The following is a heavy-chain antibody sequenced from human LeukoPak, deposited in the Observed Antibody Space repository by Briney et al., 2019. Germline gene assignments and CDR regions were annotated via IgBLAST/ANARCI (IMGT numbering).Heavy chain of an antibody. CDR2: IKTYRSST. D-gene: IGHD1-26*01. J-gene: IGHJ4*02. CDR1: GFTFSSYG. CDR3: ARAISGSYGYFDY. V-gene: IGHV3-74*01. Sequence: GGSLRLSCAASGFTFSSYGMHWVRQAPGMGLVWVSRIKTYRSSTTYADSVKGRFTISRDNAKNTLYLQMNSLRAEDTAVYYCARAISGSYGYFDYWGQGTLVTVSS.